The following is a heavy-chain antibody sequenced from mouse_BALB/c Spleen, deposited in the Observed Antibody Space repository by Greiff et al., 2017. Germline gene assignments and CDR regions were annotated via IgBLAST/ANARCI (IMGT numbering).Heavy chain of an antibody. V-gene: IGHV5-6-5*01. CDR2: ISSGGST. CDR1: GFTFSSYA. CDR3: ARDGYRYYFDY. D-gene: IGHD2-2*01. Sequence: EVQVVESGGGLVKPGGSLKLSCAASGFTFSSYAMSWVRQTPEKRLEWVASISSGGSTYYPDSVKGRFTISRDNARNILYLQMSSLRSEDTAMYYCARDGYRYYFDYWGQGTTLTVSS. J-gene: IGHJ2*01.